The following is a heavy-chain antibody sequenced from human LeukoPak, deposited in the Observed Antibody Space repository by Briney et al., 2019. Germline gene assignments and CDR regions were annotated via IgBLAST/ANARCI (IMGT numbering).Heavy chain of an antibody. V-gene: IGHV3-23*01. Sequence: GGSLRLPCAASGIIFSSYAMTWLRQAPGKGLEWVSSVGGSGDRTQYADSGKGRFTISRDNSKNTLYLQMNSLGAEDTAVYYCAKDPNGDYVGAFDMWGQGTLVTVSP. J-gene: IGHJ3*02. CDR2: VGGSGDRT. CDR1: GIIFSSYA. CDR3: AKDPNGDYVGAFDM. D-gene: IGHD4-17*01.